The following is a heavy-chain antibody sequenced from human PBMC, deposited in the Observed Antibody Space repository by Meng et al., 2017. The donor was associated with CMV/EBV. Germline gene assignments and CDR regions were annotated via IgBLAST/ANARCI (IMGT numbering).Heavy chain of an antibody. CDR2: IIPIFGTA. D-gene: IGHD1-1*01. Sequence: SVKVSCKASGGTFSSYAISWVRQAPGQGLEWMGGIIPIFGTANYAQKFQGRVTITTDESTSTAYMELSSLRSEDTAVYYCAKTRLTTRFYYYGMDVWGQGTTVTVSS. CDR3: AKTRLTTRFYYYGMDV. V-gene: IGHV1-69*05. CDR1: GGTFSSYA. J-gene: IGHJ6*02.